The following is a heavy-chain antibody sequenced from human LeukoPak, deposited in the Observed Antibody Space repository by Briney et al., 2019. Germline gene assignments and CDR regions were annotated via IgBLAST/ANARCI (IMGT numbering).Heavy chain of an antibody. J-gene: IGHJ4*02. V-gene: IGHV1-18*01. Sequence: VAXVKVSCKASGYTFTSYGISWVRQAPGQGLEWMGWISAYNGNTNYAQKLQGRVTMTTDTSTTTAYMDLRSLTSDDTAMYYCTKGGAMVATIYYWGQGTLVTVSS. CDR2: ISAYNGNT. D-gene: IGHD5-12*01. CDR3: TKGGAMVATIYY. CDR1: GYTFTSYG.